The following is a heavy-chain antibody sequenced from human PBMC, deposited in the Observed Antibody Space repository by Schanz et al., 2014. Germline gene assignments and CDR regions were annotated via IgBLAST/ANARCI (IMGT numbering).Heavy chain of an antibody. Sequence: EVHLLESGGGLVQPGGSLRLSCAASGFTFSGYAMSWVRQAPGKGLEWVSHINSDGTTTTYADSVKGRFTISRDNAENTLYLQMNSLRVEDTAVYYCAMGGYQLHHWGQGTLVTVSS. CDR2: INSDGTTT. CDR1: GFTFSGYA. J-gene: IGHJ4*02. V-gene: IGHV3-74*02. CDR3: AMGGYQLHH. D-gene: IGHD1-7*01.